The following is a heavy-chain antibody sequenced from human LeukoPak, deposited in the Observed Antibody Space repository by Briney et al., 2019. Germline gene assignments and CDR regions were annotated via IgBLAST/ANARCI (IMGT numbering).Heavy chain of an antibody. Sequence: SETLSLTCTVSGGSISSGGYYRSWIRHPPGKGLEWIGYIYHSGSTYYNPSLKSRVAISVDRSKNQFSLKLSSVTAADTAVYYCARDDSSSSPGFDYWGQGTLVTVSS. CDR3: ARDDSSSSPGFDY. CDR1: GGSISSGGYY. D-gene: IGHD6-6*01. CDR2: IYHSGST. J-gene: IGHJ4*02. V-gene: IGHV4-30-2*01.